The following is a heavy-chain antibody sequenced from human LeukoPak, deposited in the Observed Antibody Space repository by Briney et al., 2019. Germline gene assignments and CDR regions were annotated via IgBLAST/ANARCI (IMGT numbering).Heavy chain of an antibody. J-gene: IGHJ6*03. CDR2: INPNSADT. V-gene: IGHV1-2*02. CDR1: GYTFTSYA. D-gene: IGHD5-18*01. Sequence: ASVKVSCKASGYTFTSYAMNWVRQAPGQGLEWMGWINPNSADTSYAQKFRGRVIMTRDTSINTAYVVLSGLKSDDTAVYYCARDKAEQLWWIPTIDYYYYMDVWGKGTTVTVSS. CDR3: ARDKAEQLWWIPTIDYYYYMDV.